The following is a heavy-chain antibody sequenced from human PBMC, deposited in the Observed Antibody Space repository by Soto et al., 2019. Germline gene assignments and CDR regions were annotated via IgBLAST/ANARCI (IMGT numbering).Heavy chain of an antibody. J-gene: IGHJ6*02. CDR3: ARGSSRFQDPYYYYAMDV. CDR1: GFTFSSYG. V-gene: IGHV3-33*01. CDR2: IWYDGSNK. D-gene: IGHD6-13*01. Sequence: GGSLRLSCAASGFTFSSYGMHWVRQAPGKGLEWVAVIWYDGSNKYYADSVKGRFTISRDNSKNTLYLQMNSLQTEDTAVYYCARGSSRFQDPYYYYAMDVWGQGTTVTVSS.